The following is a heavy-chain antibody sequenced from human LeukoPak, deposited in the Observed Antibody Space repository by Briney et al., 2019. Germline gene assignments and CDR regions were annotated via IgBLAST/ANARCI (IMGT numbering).Heavy chain of an antibody. CDR1: GFTFSSYW. V-gene: IGHV3-7*04. CDR3: ARDNRNSHGSGSYSALDI. J-gene: IGHJ3*02. Sequence: GGSLRLSCAPSGFTFSSYWMSWVRQAPGKGLEWVANIKQDGSDKFYVDSVKGRFTISRDNAKNSLYLQMNSLRAEDTAVYYCARDNRNSHGSGSYSALDIWGQGTMVTVSS. CDR2: IKQDGSDK. D-gene: IGHD3-10*01.